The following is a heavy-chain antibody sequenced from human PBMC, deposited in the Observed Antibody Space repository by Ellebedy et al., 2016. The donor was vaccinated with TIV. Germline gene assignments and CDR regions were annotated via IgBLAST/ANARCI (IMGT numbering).Heavy chain of an antibody. CDR2: IYPGDSDT. J-gene: IGHJ6*02. Sequence: GESLKISCKGSGYIFTNNWIGWVRQMPGKGLKWMGIIYPGDSDTRYSPSFQGQVTFSADKSISTAYLQWSSLKASDTAMYYCARHASRGAGSSSLGMDVWGQGTTVTVSS. V-gene: IGHV5-51*01. D-gene: IGHD6-6*01. CDR1: GYIFTNNW. CDR3: ARHASRGAGSSSLGMDV.